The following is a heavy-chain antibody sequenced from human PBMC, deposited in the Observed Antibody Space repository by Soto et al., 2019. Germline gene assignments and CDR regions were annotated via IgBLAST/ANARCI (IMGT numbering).Heavy chain of an antibody. V-gene: IGHV3-21*01. CDR1: GFTFSSYS. D-gene: IGHD3-10*01. CDR2: ISSSSSYI. Sequence: EVQLVESGGGLVKPGGSLRLSCAASGFTFSSYSMNWVRQAPGKGLEWVSSISSSSSYIYYADSVKGRFTISRDNAKNSLYLQMNSLRAEDTAVYYCASERSGWFDPWGQGTLVTVSS. J-gene: IGHJ5*02. CDR3: ASERSGWFDP.